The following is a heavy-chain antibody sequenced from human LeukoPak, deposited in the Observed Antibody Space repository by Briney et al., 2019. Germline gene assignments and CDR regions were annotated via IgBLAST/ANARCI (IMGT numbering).Heavy chain of an antibody. CDR2: INHSGST. CDR1: GGSFSGYY. CDR3: ARHAGSCSGGSCFLDY. J-gene: IGHJ4*02. D-gene: IGHD2-15*01. Sequence: SETLSLTGAVYGGSFSGYYWSWIRQPPGKGLDWVGEINHSGSTNYNPSLKSRVTISVDTSKNQFSLKLSSVTAADTAVYYCARHAGSCSGGSCFLDYWGQGTLVTVSS. V-gene: IGHV4-34*01.